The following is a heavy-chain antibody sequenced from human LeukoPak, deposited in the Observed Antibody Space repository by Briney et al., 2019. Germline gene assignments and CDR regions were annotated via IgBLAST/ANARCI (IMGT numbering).Heavy chain of an antibody. CDR1: GFTFSSYA. D-gene: IGHD4-17*01. Sequence: PGRSLRLSCAASGFTFSSYAMHWVRQAPGKGLECVAVISYDGSNKYYADSVKGRFTISRDNSKNTLYLQMNSLRAEDTAVYYCARSRGDYGDYGLDYWGQGTLVTVSS. V-gene: IGHV3-30-3*01. CDR2: ISYDGSNK. CDR3: ARSRGDYGDYGLDY. J-gene: IGHJ4*02.